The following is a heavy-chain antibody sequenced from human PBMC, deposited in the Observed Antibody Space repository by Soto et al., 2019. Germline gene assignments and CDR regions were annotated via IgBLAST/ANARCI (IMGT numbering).Heavy chain of an antibody. Sequence: GGSLRLSCAASGFTFSSYSMNWVRQAPGKGLGWVSSISSSSSYIYYADSVKGRFTISRDNAKNSLYLQMNSLRAEDTAVYYCAREGYCSSTSCHTGGHDAFDIWGQGTMVTVSS. V-gene: IGHV3-21*01. J-gene: IGHJ3*02. CDR3: AREGYCSSTSCHTGGHDAFDI. D-gene: IGHD2-2*01. CDR1: GFTFSSYS. CDR2: ISSSSSYI.